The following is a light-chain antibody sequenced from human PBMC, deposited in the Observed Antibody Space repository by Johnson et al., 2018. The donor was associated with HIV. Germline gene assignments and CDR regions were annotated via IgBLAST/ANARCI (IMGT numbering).Light chain of an antibody. V-gene: IGLV1-51*02. J-gene: IGLJ1*01. CDR3: GTWDNSLSAFYV. Sequence: QSVLTQPPSVSAAPGQKVTISCSGSSSNIGNNYVSWYQQLPGTAPKLLIYENNKRPSGIPDLFSGSKSGTSATLGITGLQTGDEADYYCGTWDNSLSAFYVFGTCTQVTVL. CDR2: ENN. CDR1: SSNIGNNY.